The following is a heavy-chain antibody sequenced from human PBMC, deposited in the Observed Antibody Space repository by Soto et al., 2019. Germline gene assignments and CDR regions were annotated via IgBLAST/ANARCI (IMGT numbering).Heavy chain of an antibody. CDR2: IYYSGST. Sequence: YYXSWIRQPPGKGLEWIGYIYYSGSTNYNPSLKSRVTISVDTSKNQFSLKLSSVTAADTAVYYCAGSIAARGPFDPWGQGTLVTVSS. V-gene: IGHV4-59*01. J-gene: IGHJ5*02. CDR3: AGSIAARGPFDP. D-gene: IGHD6-6*01. CDR1: YY.